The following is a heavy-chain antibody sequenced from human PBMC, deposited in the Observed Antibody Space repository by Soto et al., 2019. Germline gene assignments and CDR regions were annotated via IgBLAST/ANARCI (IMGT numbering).Heavy chain of an antibody. Sequence: SETLSLTCSVSGGSISGSYWSWIRQSPGKGLEWLGYVYYTGSTNYSPSLRSRVSISVDTCKNEFSLRLSSVTAAYTAVYFCARSVAVPGAHIDYWGQGTQVTVSS. D-gene: IGHD6-19*01. CDR1: GGSISGSY. CDR3: ARSVAVPGAHIDY. J-gene: IGHJ4*02. CDR2: VYYTGST. V-gene: IGHV4-59*01.